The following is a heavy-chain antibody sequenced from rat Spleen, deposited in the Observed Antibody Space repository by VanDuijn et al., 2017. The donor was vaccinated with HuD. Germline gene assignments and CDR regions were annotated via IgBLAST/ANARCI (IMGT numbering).Heavy chain of an antibody. CDR1: GLSFSNYD. J-gene: IGHJ2*01. CDR2: ISYDGTST. Sequence: EVQLEESGGGLVQPGRSLKLSCAASGLSFSNYDMAWVRQAPTKGLELVATISYDGTSTYYRDSVKGRFTLSRDNAKSTLYLQMGSLRSEDTATYYCTTDSYFDGTYYPGGFDYWGQGVMVTVSS. V-gene: IGHV5-20*01. CDR3: TTDSYFDGTYYPGGFDY. D-gene: IGHD1-12*02.